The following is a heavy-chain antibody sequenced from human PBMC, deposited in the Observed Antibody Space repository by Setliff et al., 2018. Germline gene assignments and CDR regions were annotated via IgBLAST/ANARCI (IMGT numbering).Heavy chain of an antibody. J-gene: IGHJ4*02. CDR3: ARTGTYRYFDH. Sequence: PSETLSLTCTVSGGSISSGVYYWGWIRQPPGKGLEWIGRIYHGGKTYYNTSLESRLTISVDTSKNQFSLRLTSVTAADTAVYYCARTGTYRYFDHWGQGTLVTVSS. D-gene: IGHD1-1*01. CDR2: IYHGGKT. V-gene: IGHV4-39*01. CDR1: GGSISSGVYY.